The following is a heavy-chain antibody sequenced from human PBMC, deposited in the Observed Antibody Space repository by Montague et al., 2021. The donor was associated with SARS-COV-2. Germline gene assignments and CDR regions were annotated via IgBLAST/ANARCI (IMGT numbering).Heavy chain of an antibody. J-gene: IGHJ6*02. CDR1: GGSMYSYY. V-gene: IGHV4-59*01. CDR2: IYYSGST. Sequence: SETLSLTCTVSGGSMYSYYWSWIRQPPGKGLEWVGYIYYSGSTKYSPSLKSRVTISVDTSKNQFSLKLSSLTAADTAVYYCARVVGNYGQNHFGMNVWGQGTTVTVSS. D-gene: IGHD4-17*01. CDR3: ARVVGNYGQNHFGMNV.